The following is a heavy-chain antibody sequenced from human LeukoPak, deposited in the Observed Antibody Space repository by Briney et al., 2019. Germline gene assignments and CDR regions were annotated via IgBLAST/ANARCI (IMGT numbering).Heavy chain of an antibody. CDR1: GFTFSTYV. J-gene: IGHJ4*02. Sequence: GGSLRLSCAASGFTFSTYVMIWVRQAPGKGLERVSDISGSGGNTNYADSVKGRFTISRDNSKNTLYLQMNTLRVDDTAVYYCAKTYWGPLYFFDYWGQGTLVTVSS. V-gene: IGHV3-23*01. CDR2: ISGSGGNT. CDR3: AKTYWGPLYFFDY. D-gene: IGHD7-27*01.